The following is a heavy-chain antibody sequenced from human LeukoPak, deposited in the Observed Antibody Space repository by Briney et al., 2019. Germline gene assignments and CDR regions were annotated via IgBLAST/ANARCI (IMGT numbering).Heavy chain of an antibody. V-gene: IGHV3-9*01. CDR1: GFTFDDYA. D-gene: IGHD5-18*01. CDR2: ISWSSGSI. Sequence: GRSLRLSCAASGFTFDDYAMHWVRQAPGKGLEWVSGISWSSGSIGYADSVKGRFTISRDNAKNSLYLQMNSLRAEDTALYYCAKDLTARLSLADYWGQGTLVTVSS. CDR3: AKDLTARLSLADY. J-gene: IGHJ4*02.